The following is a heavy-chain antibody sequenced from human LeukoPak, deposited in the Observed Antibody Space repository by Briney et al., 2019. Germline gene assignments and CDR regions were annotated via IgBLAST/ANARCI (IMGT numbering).Heavy chain of an antibody. D-gene: IGHD3-3*01. Sequence: SETLSLTCTVSGGSISGYYWSWIRQPAGKGLEWIGRIYNSESINYNPSLKSRVTMSIDTSKNQFSLKLNSVTAADTAVYYCARGRRGTIFGVVTSNGYLYYYYYMDVWGKGTTVTVSS. CDR3: ARGRRGTIFGVVTSNGYLYYYYYMDV. CDR2: IYNSESI. CDR1: GGSISGYY. V-gene: IGHV4-4*07. J-gene: IGHJ6*03.